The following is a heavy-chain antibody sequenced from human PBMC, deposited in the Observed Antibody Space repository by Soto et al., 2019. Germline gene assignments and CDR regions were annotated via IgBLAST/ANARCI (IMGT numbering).Heavy chain of an antibody. V-gene: IGHV4-59*08. J-gene: IGHJ6*02. CDR2: SYYSGST. Sequence: PSETLSLTCTVSGGSISSYYWSWIRQPPGKGLEWIGYSYYSGSTNYNPSLKSRVTISVDTSKNQFSLKLSSVSAADTAVYYCARLFGAGSPHGGYYYGMDVWGRGTTVTVSS. D-gene: IGHD3-10*01. CDR3: ARLFGAGSPHGGYYYGMDV. CDR1: GGSISSYY.